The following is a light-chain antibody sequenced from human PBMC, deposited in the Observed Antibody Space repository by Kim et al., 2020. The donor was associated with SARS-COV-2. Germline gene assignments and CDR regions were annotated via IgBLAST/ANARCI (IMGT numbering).Light chain of an antibody. J-gene: IGLJ3*02. CDR2: SNN. CDR1: SSNIGSNT. Sequence: QSVLTQPPSASGTPGQRVTISCSGSSSNIGSNTVNWYQQHPGTAPKLLIYSNNQRPSGVPDRFSGSKSGTSASLAISGLQSEDEADYYCAAWDDSLNGPVFGEGTQLTVL. V-gene: IGLV1-44*01. CDR3: AAWDDSLNGPV.